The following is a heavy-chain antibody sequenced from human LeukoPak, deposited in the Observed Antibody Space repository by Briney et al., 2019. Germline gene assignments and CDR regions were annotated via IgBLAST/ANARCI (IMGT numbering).Heavy chain of an antibody. CDR1: GFTFTSYG. Sequence: GGSLRLSCAASGFTFTSYGMNWVRQAPGKGLEWVANINKDGSETRYLDSVRGRFTISRDNAKDSVYLQMNSLRAEDTAVYYCARDPASPVPFDYWGQGTLVTVSS. CDR3: ARDPASPVPFDY. J-gene: IGHJ4*02. V-gene: IGHV3-7*05. CDR2: INKDGSET.